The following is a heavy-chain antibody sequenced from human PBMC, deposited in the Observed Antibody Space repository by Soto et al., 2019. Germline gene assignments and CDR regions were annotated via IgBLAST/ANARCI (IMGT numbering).Heavy chain of an antibody. D-gene: IGHD6-19*01. J-gene: IGHJ3*02. V-gene: IGHV1-58*01. Sequence: SVKVTCKASGFTFTSSAVQWVRQARGQRLEWIGWIVVGSGNTNYAQKFQERVTITRDMSTSTAYMELSSLRSEDTAVYYCARNRGIAVAGPDAFDIWGQGTMVTVSS. CDR3: ARNRGIAVAGPDAFDI. CDR2: IVVGSGNT. CDR1: GFTFTSSA.